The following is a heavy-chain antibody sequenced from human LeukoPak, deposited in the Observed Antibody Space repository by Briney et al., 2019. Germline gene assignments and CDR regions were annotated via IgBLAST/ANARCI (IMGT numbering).Heavy chain of an antibody. CDR1: GFTFSSYP. CDR3: AKGSYCSSTTCYGVADRIDY. V-gene: IGHV3-23*01. D-gene: IGHD2-2*01. CDR2: ISGSAGSA. Sequence: PGGSLRLSCAASGFTFSSYPMSWVRQATGKGLEWVSAISGSAGSAYYADSVKGRFTISRDNSKNTLYLQMNSLRAEDTAVYYCAKGSYCSSTTCYGVADRIDYWGQGTLVTVSS. J-gene: IGHJ4*02.